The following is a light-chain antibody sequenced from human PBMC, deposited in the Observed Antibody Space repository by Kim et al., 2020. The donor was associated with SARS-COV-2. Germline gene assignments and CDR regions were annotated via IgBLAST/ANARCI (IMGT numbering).Light chain of an antibody. CDR2: GKN. CDR3: NSRDSSGNHYV. Sequence: ALDQTVSNTRQEDSLRSYYASWYQQKPGQAPVLVIYGKNNRPSGIPDRFSGSSSGNTASLTITGAQAEDEADYYCNSRDSSGNHYVFGTGTKVTVL. V-gene: IGLV3-19*01. J-gene: IGLJ1*01. CDR1: SLRSYY.